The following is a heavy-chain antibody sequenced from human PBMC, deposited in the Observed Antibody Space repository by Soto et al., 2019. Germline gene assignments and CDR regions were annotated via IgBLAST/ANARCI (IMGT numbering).Heavy chain of an antibody. CDR3: ARRRTNSYCYGMDV. CDR1: GYTFTSYG. V-gene: IGHV1-18*01. CDR2: ISAYNGNT. Sequence: ASVKVSCKASGYTFTSYGISWVRQAPGQGLEWMGWISAYNGNTNYAQKLQGRVTMTTDTSTSTAYMELRSLRYDDTAVYYCARRRTNSYCYGMDVWGQGTTVTVSS. J-gene: IGHJ6*02.